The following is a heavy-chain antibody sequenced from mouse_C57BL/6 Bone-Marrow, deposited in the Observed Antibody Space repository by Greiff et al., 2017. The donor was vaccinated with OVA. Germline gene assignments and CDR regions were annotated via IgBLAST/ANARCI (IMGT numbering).Heavy chain of an antibody. CDR3: ARHYGNYYAMDY. V-gene: IGHV1-82*01. J-gene: IGHJ4*01. Sequence: VKLQQSGPELVKPGASVKISCKASGYAFSSSWMNWVKQRPGKGLEWIGRIYPGDGDTNYNGKFKGKATLTADKSSSTAYMQLSSLTSEDSAVYFCARHYGNYYAMDYWGQGTSVTVSS. D-gene: IGHD2-1*01. CDR1: GYAFSSSW. CDR2: IYPGDGDT.